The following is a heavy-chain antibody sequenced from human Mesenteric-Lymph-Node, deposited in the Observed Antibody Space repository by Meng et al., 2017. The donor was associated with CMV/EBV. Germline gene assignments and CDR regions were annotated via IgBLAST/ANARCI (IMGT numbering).Heavy chain of an antibody. CDR3: ARDVAGGSWGY. Sequence: ASVKVSCKASGYTFTSYGISWVRQAPGQGLEWMGIINPSGGSTSYAQKFQGRVTMTRDTSTSTVYMELSSLRSEDTAVYYCARDVAGGSWGYWGQGTLVTVSS. J-gene: IGHJ4*02. V-gene: IGHV1-46*01. CDR2: INPSGGST. D-gene: IGHD1-26*01. CDR1: GYTFTSYG.